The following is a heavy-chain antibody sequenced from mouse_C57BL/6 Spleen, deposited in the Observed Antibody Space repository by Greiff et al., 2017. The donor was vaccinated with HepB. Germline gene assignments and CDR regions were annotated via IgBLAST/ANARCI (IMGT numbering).Heavy chain of an antibody. D-gene: IGHD1-1*01. CDR1: GYTFTSYW. CDR3: ARSITTERGDY. V-gene: IGHV1-7*01. Sequence: VQLQQSGPELAKPGASVKLSCKASGYTFTSYWMHWVKQRPGQGLEWIGYINPSSGYTKYNQKFKDKATLTADKSTSTAYMQLNSLTYEDSAVSYCARSITTERGDYWGQGTTLTVSS. J-gene: IGHJ2*01. CDR2: INPSSGYT.